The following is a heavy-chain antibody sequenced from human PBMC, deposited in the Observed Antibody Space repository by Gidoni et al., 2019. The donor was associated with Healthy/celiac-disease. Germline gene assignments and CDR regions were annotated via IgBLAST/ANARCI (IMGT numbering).Heavy chain of an antibody. V-gene: IGHV3-23*01. J-gene: IGHJ4*02. CDR2: ISGSGGST. Sequence: EVQLLVSGGGLVQPGGSLRLSCAASGFTFSSYAMSWVRQAPGKGLEWVSAISGSGGSTYYADSVKGRFTISRDNSKNTLYLQMNSLRAEDTAVYYCAKRSRGYCSGGSCYPVDYWGQGTLVTVSS. D-gene: IGHD2-15*01. CDR3: AKRSRGYCSGGSCYPVDY. CDR1: GFTFSSYA.